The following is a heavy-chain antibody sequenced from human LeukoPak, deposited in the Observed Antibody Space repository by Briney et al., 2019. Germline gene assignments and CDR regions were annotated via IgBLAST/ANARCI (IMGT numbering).Heavy chain of an antibody. Sequence: GGSLSLSRAVSGFTFSNYWMSWVRQAPGRGLGWVANIKQDGSEKYYVDSVKGRFTISRDNAKNSLYLQMNSLRAEDTAVYYCARDPTIFGVVIVPDYWGQGTLVTVSS. J-gene: IGHJ4*02. D-gene: IGHD3-3*01. CDR2: IKQDGSEK. CDR3: ARDPTIFGVVIVPDY. CDR1: GFTFSNYW. V-gene: IGHV3-7*01.